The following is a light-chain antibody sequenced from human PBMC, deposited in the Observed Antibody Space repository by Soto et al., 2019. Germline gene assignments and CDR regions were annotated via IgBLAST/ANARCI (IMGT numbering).Light chain of an antibody. V-gene: IGKV3-15*01. J-gene: IGKJ3*01. CDR1: QSIGSN. Sequence: KVLTQSPATFSVSPGERATLSCRASQSIGSNLAWYQQRPGQPPRLLIYGASTRATGVPARFSGSGSGTEFTLTINSLQSEDFALYYCQQYNKWPLFTFGPGTKVDIK. CDR3: QQYNKWPLFT. CDR2: GAS.